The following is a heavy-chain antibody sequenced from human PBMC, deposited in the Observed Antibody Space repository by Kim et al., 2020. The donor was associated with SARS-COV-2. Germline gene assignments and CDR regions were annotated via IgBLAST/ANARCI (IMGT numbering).Heavy chain of an antibody. CDR2: T. V-gene: IGHV1-46*01. Sequence: TSNAQTCQGRVTMTREPSTSTVYMELSSLRSEDTAVYYCARSTSIGYFDYWGQGTLVTVSS. J-gene: IGHJ4*02. CDR3: ARSTSIGYFDY. D-gene: IGHD3-22*01.